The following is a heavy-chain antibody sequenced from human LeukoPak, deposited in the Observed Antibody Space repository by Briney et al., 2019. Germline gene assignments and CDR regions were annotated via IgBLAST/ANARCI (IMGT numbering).Heavy chain of an antibody. J-gene: IGHJ4*02. CDR1: GGSISSYY. CDR2: IYYSGST. V-gene: IGHV4-59*01. CDR3: ARFRFLEWSGIDY. Sequence: SETLSLTCTVSGGSISSYYWSWIQQPPGKGLEWIGYIYYSGSTNYNPSLKSRVTISVDTSKNQFSLKLSSVTAADTAVYYCARFRFLEWSGIDYWGQGTLVTVSS. D-gene: IGHD3-3*01.